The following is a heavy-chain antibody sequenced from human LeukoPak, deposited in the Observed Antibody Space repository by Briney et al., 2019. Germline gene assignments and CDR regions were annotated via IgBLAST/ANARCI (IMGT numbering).Heavy chain of an antibody. J-gene: IGHJ4*02. V-gene: IGHV1-18*04. CDR2: ISAYNGNT. CDR3: ARMGGARGTYYEVYFDY. CDR1: GYTFTGYY. D-gene: IGHD1-26*01. Sequence: GASVKVSCKASGYTFTGYYMHWVRQAPGQGLEWMGWISAYNGNTNYAQKFQGRVTMTTDTSTSTAYMELRSLRSDDTAVYYCARMGGARGTYYEVYFDYWGQGTLVTVSS.